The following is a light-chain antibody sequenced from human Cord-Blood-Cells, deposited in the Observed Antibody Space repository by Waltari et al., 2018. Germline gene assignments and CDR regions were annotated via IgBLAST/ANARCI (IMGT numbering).Light chain of an antibody. CDR2: AAS. J-gene: IGKJ5*01. Sequence: DIQMTQSPSSLSASVGDRVTITCRASRSISSYLNWYQQKPGKAPKLLIYAASSLQSGVPSRFSGSGSGTDFTLTISSLQPEDFATYYCQQSYSTPITFGQGTRLESK. CDR3: QQSYSTPIT. CDR1: RSISSY. V-gene: IGKV1-39*01.